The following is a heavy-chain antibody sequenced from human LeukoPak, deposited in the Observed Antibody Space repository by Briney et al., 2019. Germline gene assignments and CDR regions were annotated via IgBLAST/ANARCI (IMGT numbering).Heavy chain of an antibody. D-gene: IGHD3-10*01. J-gene: IGHJ4*02. CDR3: ARASWFHGLAAY. CDR1: GYSFTGYA. Sequence: ASVKVSCKASGYSFTGYAMNWVRQAPGQGLEWLGWINTITGNPTYAPGFTGRFVFSLDTSVSTAYPQISSLKTEDTAVYYYARASWFHGLAAYWGQGTLVTVSS. V-gene: IGHV7-4-1*02. CDR2: INTITGNP.